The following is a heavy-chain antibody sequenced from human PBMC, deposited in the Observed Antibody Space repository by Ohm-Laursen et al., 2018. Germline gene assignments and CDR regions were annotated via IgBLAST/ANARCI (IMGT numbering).Heavy chain of an antibody. V-gene: IGHV4-59*12. CDR1: GGSISSYY. J-gene: IGHJ6*02. Sequence: PSETLSLTWTVSGGSISSYYWSWIRQPPGKGLEWIGYIYYSGSTYYNPSLKSRVTISVDTSKNQFTLKLSSVTAADTAVYYCARDSRYDFWSGYPSYYYGMDVWGQGTTVTVSS. D-gene: IGHD3-3*01. CDR3: ARDSRYDFWSGYPSYYYGMDV. CDR2: IYYSGST.